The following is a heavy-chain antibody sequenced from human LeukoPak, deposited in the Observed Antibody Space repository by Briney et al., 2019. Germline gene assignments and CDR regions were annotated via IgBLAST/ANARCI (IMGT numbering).Heavy chain of an antibody. J-gene: IGHJ4*02. V-gene: IGHV4-34*12. CDR1: GDSPTDGC. CDR2: MFHSGDT. CDR3: ARHHWASGIYPRFDY. Sequence: PSGSPSPTPAVSGDSPTDGCWGWGRHPPRGGGGMVGFMFHSGDTKYNPSLRNRVTLSIDTSKNQLSLYLNSVTTADTAIYYCARHHWASGIYPRFDYWGRGTLVTVSS. D-gene: IGHD3-10*01.